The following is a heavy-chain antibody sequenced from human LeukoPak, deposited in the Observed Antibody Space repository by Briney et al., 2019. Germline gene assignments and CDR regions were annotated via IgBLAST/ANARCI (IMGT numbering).Heavy chain of an antibody. V-gene: IGHV3-21*01. CDR1: GFTFSSYS. J-gene: IGHJ3*02. CDR3: ARDCSSTSCSGKAFDI. Sequence: GGSLRLSCAASGFTFSSYSINWVRQAPGKGLEWVSSISSSSSYIYYADSVKGRFTISRDNAKNSLYLQMNSLRAEDTAVYYCARDCSSTSCSGKAFDIWGQGTMVTVSS. D-gene: IGHD2-2*01. CDR2: ISSSSSYI.